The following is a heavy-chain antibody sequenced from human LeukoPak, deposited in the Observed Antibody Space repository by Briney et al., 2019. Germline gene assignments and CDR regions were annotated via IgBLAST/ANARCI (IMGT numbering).Heavy chain of an antibody. J-gene: IGHJ4*02. CDR1: GFTFSSYE. CDR2: IFPSGGEI. Sequence: GGSLRLSCAASGFTFSSYEVIWVRQPPGKGLGWVSSIFPSGGEIHYADSVRGRFTISRDNSKSTLSLQMNSLRAEDTAIYYCATYRQVLLPFESWGQGTLVTVSS. CDR3: ATYRQVLLPFES. D-gene: IGHD2-8*02. V-gene: IGHV3-23*01.